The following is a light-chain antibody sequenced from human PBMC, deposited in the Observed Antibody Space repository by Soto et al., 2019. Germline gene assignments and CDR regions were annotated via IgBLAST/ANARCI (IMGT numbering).Light chain of an antibody. CDR1: QSISSS. CDR2: GVS. J-gene: IGKJ5*01. Sequence: DIQLNQYPSSLSASVGDKVTITCRASQSISSSLNWYQQKSGKAPNLLIYGVSRLQGGVPSRFSGSGSGTDFTLSISSLQPEDFATYYCQQSYTAPSITFGQGTRLEI. V-gene: IGKV1-39*01. CDR3: QQSYTAPSIT.